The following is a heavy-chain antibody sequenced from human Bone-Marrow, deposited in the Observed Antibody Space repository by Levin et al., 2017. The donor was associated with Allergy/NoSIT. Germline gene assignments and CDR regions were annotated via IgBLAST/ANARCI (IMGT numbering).Heavy chain of an antibody. Sequence: GGSLRLSCTASGFTFGDYAMSWFRQAPGKGLEWVGFIRSKAYGGTTEYAASVKGRFTISRDDSKSIAYLQMNSLKTEDTAVYYCNIVVVPAASGNYFDYWGQGTLVTVSS. J-gene: IGHJ4*02. V-gene: IGHV3-49*03. CDR2: IRSKAYGGTT. D-gene: IGHD2-2*01. CDR3: NIVVVPAASGNYFDY. CDR1: GFTFGDYA.